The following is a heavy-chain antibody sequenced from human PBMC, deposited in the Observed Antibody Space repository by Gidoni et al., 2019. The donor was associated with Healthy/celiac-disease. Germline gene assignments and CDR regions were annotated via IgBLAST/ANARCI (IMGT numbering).Heavy chain of an antibody. CDR3: ARNTMVRGVIYYAFDI. CDR1: GFTFSSNS. J-gene: IGHJ3*02. Sequence: EVQLVESGGGLVKPGGSLRLSCAASGFTFSSNSMNWVRQAPGKGLEWVSSISSSSSYIYYADSVKGRFTISRDNAKNSLYLKMNSLRAEDTAVYYCARNTMVRGVIYYAFDIWGQGTMVTVSS. CDR2: ISSSSSYI. V-gene: IGHV3-21*01. D-gene: IGHD3-10*01.